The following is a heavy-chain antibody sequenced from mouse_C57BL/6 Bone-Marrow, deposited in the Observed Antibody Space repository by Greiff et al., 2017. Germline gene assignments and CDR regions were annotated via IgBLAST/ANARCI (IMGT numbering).Heavy chain of an antibody. CDR2: IWSGGST. D-gene: IGHD1-1*01. J-gene: IGHJ2*01. CDR3: ARGRGSYFDY. Sequence: VQLQQSGPGLVQPSQSLSITCTVSGFSLTSYGVHWVRQSPGKGLEWLGVIWSGGSTDYNAAFISRLSISKDNSKSQVFFKMNSLQADDTAIYYCARGRGSYFDYWGQGTTLTVSS. CDR1: GFSLTSYG. V-gene: IGHV2-2*01.